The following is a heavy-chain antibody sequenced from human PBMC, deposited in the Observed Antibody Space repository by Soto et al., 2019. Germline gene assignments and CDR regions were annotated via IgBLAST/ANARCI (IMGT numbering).Heavy chain of an antibody. V-gene: IGHV3-30*18. J-gene: IGHJ5*02. CDR1: GFTFSTHG. CDR2: ISHDGSKK. Sequence: PXGSLKLSCAASGFTFSTHGMHWVRQAPGRGPEWVAVISHDGSKKYYVESVEGRFSISRDNSKSIVHLQMNNVRTEDTAVYYCAKDKGPYYDFWSGQRWFDTWGQGSLVTVPQ. D-gene: IGHD3-3*01. CDR3: AKDKGPYYDFWSGQRWFDT.